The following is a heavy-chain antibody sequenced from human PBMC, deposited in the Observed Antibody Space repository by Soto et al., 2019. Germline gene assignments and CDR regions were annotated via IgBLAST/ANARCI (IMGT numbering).Heavy chain of an antibody. CDR3: AKVVVAATRHTDFDS. D-gene: IGHD2-15*01. Sequence: SETLSLTFTVSGGSINSNNYYWAWIRQPPGRGLAWIASIYYDGSTYYNPSLESLDSISVDTSKNLFSLKLSSATAADTAVYYCAKVVVAATRHTDFDSWGQGTLVTVSS. CDR2: IYYDGST. CDR1: GGSINSNNYY. V-gene: IGHV4-39*02. J-gene: IGHJ4*02.